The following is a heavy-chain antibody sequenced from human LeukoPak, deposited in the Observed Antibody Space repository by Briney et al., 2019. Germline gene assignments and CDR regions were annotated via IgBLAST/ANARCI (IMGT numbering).Heavy chain of an antibody. CDR2: ISYDGSNE. V-gene: IGHV3-30*04. Sequence: GGSLRLSCAASGFTFSRYTLHWVRQAPGKGLEWVAVISYDGSNEYYADSVKGRFTISGDNSKDTLDLQMNSLRTEDTAVYYCARGGYCSGGRCHSDDDYYGMDVWGQGTTVTVSS. D-gene: IGHD2-15*01. CDR1: GFTFSRYT. J-gene: IGHJ6*02. CDR3: ARGGYCSGGRCHSDDDYYGMDV.